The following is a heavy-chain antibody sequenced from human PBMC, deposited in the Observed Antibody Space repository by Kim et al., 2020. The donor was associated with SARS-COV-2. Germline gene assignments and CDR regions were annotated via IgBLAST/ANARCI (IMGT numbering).Heavy chain of an antibody. CDR1: GFTFSSYD. CDR2: ISSTSTYI. Sequence: GGSLRLSCAASGFTFSSYDMNWVRQAPGKGLEWVSFISSTSTYIYYADSVKGRFTISRDNARNSLYLQMNSLRAEDTAVYYCARDVASYYGYWGQGTLVTVSS. J-gene: IGHJ4*02. CDR3: ARDVASYYGY. D-gene: IGHD1-26*01. V-gene: IGHV3-21*01.